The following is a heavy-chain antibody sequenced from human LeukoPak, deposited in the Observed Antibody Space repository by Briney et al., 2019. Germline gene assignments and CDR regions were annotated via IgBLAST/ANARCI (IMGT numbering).Heavy chain of an antibody. V-gene: IGHV5-51*01. J-gene: IGHJ4*02. CDR3: ARRHYYDSSGYYPPDY. CDR1: GYSFTSYW. D-gene: IGHD3-22*01. CDR2: IYPGDSDT. Sequence: GESLKISCKGSGYSFTSYWIGWVRQMPGKGLEWMGIIYPGDSDTRYSPSFRGQVTISADKSISTAYLQWSSLKASDTAMYYCARRHYYDSSGYYPPDYWGQGTLVTVSS.